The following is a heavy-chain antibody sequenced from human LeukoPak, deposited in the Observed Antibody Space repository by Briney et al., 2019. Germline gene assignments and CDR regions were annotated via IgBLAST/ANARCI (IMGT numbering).Heavy chain of an antibody. CDR2: ISGSGGST. Sequence: PGGSLRLSCVASGFTFSTYGMHWVRQAPGKGLEWVSAISGSGGSTYYADSVKGRFTISRENSKNTLYLQMNSLRAEDTAVYYCAKDSAKKYDDYWGQGTLVTVSS. V-gene: IGHV3-23*01. D-gene: IGHD2/OR15-2a*01. J-gene: IGHJ4*02. CDR3: AKDSAKKYDDY. CDR1: GFTFSTYG.